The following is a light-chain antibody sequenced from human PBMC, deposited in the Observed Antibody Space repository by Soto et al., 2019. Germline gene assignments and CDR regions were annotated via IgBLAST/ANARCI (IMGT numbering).Light chain of an antibody. J-gene: IGKJ1*01. V-gene: IGKV3-15*01. Sequence: EVVMQQSPATLSVSLGARATLSCRASESVLNNLAWYQQKPGQAPRLLIYGASTRATGIPARFSGSGSGTEFALTISSLQSEDFGVYYCQQYNNWSVGQGTKVAIK. CDR1: ESVLNN. CDR2: GAS. CDR3: QQYNNWS.